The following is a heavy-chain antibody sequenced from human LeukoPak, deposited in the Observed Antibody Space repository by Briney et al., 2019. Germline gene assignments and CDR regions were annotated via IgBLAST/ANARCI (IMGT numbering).Heavy chain of an antibody. J-gene: IGHJ3*01. CDR2: IDGAGGEK. CDR1: GFTFSRHW. CDR3: ARDGVPAARDL. V-gene: IGHV3-7*01. D-gene: IGHD2-2*01. Sequence: GGSLRLSCEASGFTFSRHWLTWVRQAPGKGLEWLGNIDGAGGEKHYVDSVKGRFTISRDNAKTSLYLHMNSLRAEDTAVYYCARDGVPAARDLWGQGTMVIVSS.